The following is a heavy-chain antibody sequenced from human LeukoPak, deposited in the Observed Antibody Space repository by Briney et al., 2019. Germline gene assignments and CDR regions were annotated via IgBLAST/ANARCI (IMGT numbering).Heavy chain of an antibody. Sequence: GGSLRLSCAASGFTFSSYAMGWVRQAPGKGLEWVSAISGSGGSTYYADSVKGRFTISRDNSKDTLYLQMNSLRAEDTAVYYCASAGLRYFDWPGYPSDYWGQGTLVTVSS. CDR3: ASAGLRYFDWPGYPSDY. V-gene: IGHV3-23*01. CDR1: GFTFSSYA. D-gene: IGHD3-9*01. CDR2: ISGSGGST. J-gene: IGHJ4*02.